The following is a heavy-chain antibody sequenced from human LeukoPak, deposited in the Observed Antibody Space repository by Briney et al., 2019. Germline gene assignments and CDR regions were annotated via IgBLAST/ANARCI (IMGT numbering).Heavy chain of an antibody. V-gene: IGHV5-51*01. CDR3: ARVPRGVAVTADFDY. D-gene: IGHD3-10*01. CDR2: IYPADPDT. Sequence: GESLKISCKASGYTFPSHWIGWVRQMPGKGLEWMGIIYPADPDTRYSPSIQGQVTFSVDRSIRTAYLQWNSLRPSDIGMYFCARVPRGVAVTADFDYWGQGTRVTVSS. CDR1: GYTFPSHW. J-gene: IGHJ4*02.